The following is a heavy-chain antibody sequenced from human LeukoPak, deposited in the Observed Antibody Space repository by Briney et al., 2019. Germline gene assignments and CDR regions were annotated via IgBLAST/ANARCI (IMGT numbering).Heavy chain of an antibody. V-gene: IGHV3-21*01. CDR2: ISSSRSYI. J-gene: IGHJ6*04. CDR3: ARDWSGYGSGSYYNPISMDV. Sequence: GGSLILSCAASGFTFSSYSMNWVRQAPGKGLEWVSSISSSRSYIYYADSVKGRFTISRDNAKNSLYLQMNSLRAEDTAVYYCARDWSGYGSGSYYNPISMDVWGKGTTVTVSS. CDR1: GFTFSSYS. D-gene: IGHD3-10*01.